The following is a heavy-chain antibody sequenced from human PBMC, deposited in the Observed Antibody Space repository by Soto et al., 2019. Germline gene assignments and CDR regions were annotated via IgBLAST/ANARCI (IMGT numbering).Heavy chain of an antibody. V-gene: IGHV1-69*13. CDR2: IIPIFGTA. CDR3: ARGEPNYCSSTSCFLGYNWFDP. J-gene: IGHJ5*02. D-gene: IGHD2-2*01. CDR1: GGTFSSYA. Sequence: ASVKVSCKASGGTFSSYAISWVRQAPGQGLEWMGGIIPIFGTANYAQKFQGRVTITADESTSTAYMELSSLRSEDTAVYYCARGEPNYCSSTSCFLGYNWFDPRGQGTLVTVSS.